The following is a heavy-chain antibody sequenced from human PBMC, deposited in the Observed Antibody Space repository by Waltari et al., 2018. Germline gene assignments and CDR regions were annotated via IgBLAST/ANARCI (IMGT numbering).Heavy chain of an antibody. CDR3: ARVRWDYYYYYGMDV. Sequence: QVQLVQSGAAVKKPGASVKVSCKASGYTFTSSDINWVRQATGQGLEWMGWMNPNSGNTGYAQKFQGRVTMTRNTSISTAYMELSSLRSEDTAVYYCARVRWDYYYYYGMDVWGQGTTVTVSS. CDR1: GYTFTSSD. CDR2: MNPNSGNT. D-gene: IGHD1-26*01. J-gene: IGHJ6*02. V-gene: IGHV1-8*01.